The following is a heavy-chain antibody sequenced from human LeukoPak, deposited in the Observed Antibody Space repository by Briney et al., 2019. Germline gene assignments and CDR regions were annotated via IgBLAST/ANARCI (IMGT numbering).Heavy chain of an antibody. J-gene: IGHJ4*02. CDR3: AKCASSHGLCLNFDY. Sequence: RPGGSLRLSCAASGFTFSTYAMSWVRQAPGKGLQWVSGISGSDSSTYYTDSVEGRFTTSRDNSKDTVFLQMNSLTSGDTAVYYCAKCASSHGLCLNFDYWGQGILVTVSS. D-gene: IGHD3-16*01. V-gene: IGHV3-23*01. CDR2: ISGSDSST. CDR1: GFTFSTYA.